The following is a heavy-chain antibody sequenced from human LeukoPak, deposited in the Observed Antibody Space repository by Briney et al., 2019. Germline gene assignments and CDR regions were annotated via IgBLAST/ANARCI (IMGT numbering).Heavy chain of an antibody. V-gene: IGHV1-46*01. CDR3: ARIPDGGHDYGDYVGY. CDR1: EYTFTSYY. D-gene: IGHD4-17*01. Sequence: ASVKVSCKASEYTFTSYYMNWVRQAPGQGLEWMGIINPSGGSTSYAQKFQGRVTMTRDTSTSTVYMELSSLRTEDTAVYYCARIPDGGHDYGDYVGYWGQGTLVTVSS. J-gene: IGHJ4*02. CDR2: INPSGGST.